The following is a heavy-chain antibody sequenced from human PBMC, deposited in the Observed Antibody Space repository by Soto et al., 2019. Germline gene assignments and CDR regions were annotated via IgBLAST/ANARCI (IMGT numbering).Heavy chain of an antibody. D-gene: IGHD1-1*01. V-gene: IGHV4-59*08. CDR1: GGSISAYY. CDR3: GRGGTVDYFGMDV. CDR2: ISYIGFT. Sequence: QVQLQESGPGLVKPSETLSLTCSVSGGSISAYYWGWVRQPPGKGLEFIGYISYIGFTNYNPSLESRVTISIDTSKNQFSLKLSSVTAADTAVYYCGRGGTVDYFGMDVWGQGTTVTVSS. J-gene: IGHJ6*02.